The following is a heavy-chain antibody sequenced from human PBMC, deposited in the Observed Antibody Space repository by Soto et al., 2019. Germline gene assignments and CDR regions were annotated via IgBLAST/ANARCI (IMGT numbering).Heavy chain of an antibody. CDR2: IWNDGIKK. D-gene: IGHD2-21*01. CDR3: ARDVEVGIGKYYFDR. J-gene: IGHJ2*01. Sequence: QVQLVESGGGVVQPGRSLRLSCATSGFIFSSYGMHWVRQVPGKGLEWVAVIWNDGIKKNYADPVEGRFTISRDTSKNTLYLEMNSLRAEETAVYYCARDVEVGIGKYYFDRWGRGTLVTVSS. CDR1: GFIFSSYG. V-gene: IGHV3-33*01.